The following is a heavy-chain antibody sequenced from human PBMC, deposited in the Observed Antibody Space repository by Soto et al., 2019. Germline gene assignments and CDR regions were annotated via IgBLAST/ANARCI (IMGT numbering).Heavy chain of an antibody. V-gene: IGHV1-69*08. CDR2: IIPIFGIA. CDR3: AREDRDRETGLVPAAIDGMDV. Sequence: QVQLVQSGAEVKKPGSSVKVSCKASGGTFSRYSITWVRQAPGHGLEWIGRIIPIFGIASYAQKFQGRVTITAYESTSTAYMELSSLRSDDTAVYDCAREDRDRETGLVPAAIDGMDVWGQGTTVTVSS. CDR1: GGTFSRYS. J-gene: IGHJ6*02. D-gene: IGHD2-2*01.